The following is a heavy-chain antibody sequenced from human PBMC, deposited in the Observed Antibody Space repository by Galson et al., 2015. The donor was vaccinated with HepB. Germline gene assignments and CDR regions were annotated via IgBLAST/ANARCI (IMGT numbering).Heavy chain of an antibody. CDR2: ISSSSSTI. D-gene: IGHD1-26*01. J-gene: IGHJ6*02. CDR3: AREEGMVGATLSLGMDV. Sequence: SLRLSCAASAFTFSSYSMNWVRQAPGKGLEWVSYISSSSSTIYYADSVKGRFTISRDNAKNSLYLQMNSLRAEDTAVYYCAREEGMVGATLSLGMDVWGQGTTVTVSS. CDR1: AFTFSSYS. V-gene: IGHV3-48*01.